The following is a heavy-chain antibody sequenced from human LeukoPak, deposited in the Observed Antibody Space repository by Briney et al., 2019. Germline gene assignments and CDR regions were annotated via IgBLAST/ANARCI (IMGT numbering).Heavy chain of an antibody. Sequence: GGSLRLSCAASGFTVSSNYMSWVRQAPGKGLEWVSVIYSGGSTYYADSVEGRFTISRDNSKNTLYLQMNSLRAEDTAVYYCARSRITMIVDGYYFDYWGQGTLVTISS. J-gene: IGHJ4*02. D-gene: IGHD3-22*01. CDR3: ARSRITMIVDGYYFDY. CDR2: IYSGGST. V-gene: IGHV3-53*01. CDR1: GFTVSSNY.